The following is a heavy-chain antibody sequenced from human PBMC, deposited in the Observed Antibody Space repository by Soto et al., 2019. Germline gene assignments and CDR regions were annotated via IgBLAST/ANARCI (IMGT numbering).Heavy chain of an antibody. CDR2: IGTSGKTI. V-gene: IGHV3-48*03. CDR1: GFTFSSYE. D-gene: IGHD4-4*01. CDR3: ARDPAIYSGKFDYGLDV. J-gene: IGHJ6*02. Sequence: AGGSLRLSCAVSGFTFSSYEMNWVRQAPGKGLEWVSYIGTSGKTIYYADSVRGRFTISRDNAKNSLYLQMNSLRAEDTAVYFCARDPAIYSGKFDYGLDVWGRGTTVTVSS.